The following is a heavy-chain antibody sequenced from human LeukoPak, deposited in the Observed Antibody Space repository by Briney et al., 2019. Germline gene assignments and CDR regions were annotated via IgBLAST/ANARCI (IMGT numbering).Heavy chain of an antibody. D-gene: IGHD5-24*01. CDR2: IRNDGRNK. V-gene: IGHV3-30*02. J-gene: IGHJ4*02. Sequence: PGGSLRLSCVASGFTFSTYGMHWVRQAPGKGLEWVAFIRNDGRNKYYADSVKGRFTISRDNSKNTLYLQMNSLRAEDTAVYYCAKDRLGDGYNSHDYWGQGTLVTVSS. CDR3: AKDRLGDGYNSHDY. CDR1: GFTFSTYG.